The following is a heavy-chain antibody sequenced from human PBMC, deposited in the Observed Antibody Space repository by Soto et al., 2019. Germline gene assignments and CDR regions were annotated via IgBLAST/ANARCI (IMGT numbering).Heavy chain of an antibody. CDR3: ASQTSGYYYYGMDV. Sequence: EVQLVESGGGLVKPGGSLRLSCAASGFTSSSYSMVWVRQAPGKGLEWVSSISSSSTYIHYADSVKGRFTISRDNAKNSLYLQMNSLSAEDTAVYYCASQTSGYYYYGMDVWGQGTTVTVSS. CDR2: ISSSSTYI. V-gene: IGHV3-21*01. CDR1: GFTSSSYS. J-gene: IGHJ6*02.